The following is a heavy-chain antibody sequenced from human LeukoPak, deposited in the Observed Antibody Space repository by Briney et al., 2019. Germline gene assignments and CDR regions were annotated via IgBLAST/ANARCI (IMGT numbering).Heavy chain of an antibody. CDR3: ARELVAATGYWFDP. V-gene: IGHV4-59*01. CDR1: GGSISSYY. Sequence: SETLSLTCTVSGGSISSYYWSWFRQPPGKGLEWTGYIYYSGSTNYNPSLKSRVTISVDTSKNQFSLKLSSVTAADTAVYYCARELVAATGYWFDPWGQGTLVTVSS. D-gene: IGHD2-15*01. J-gene: IGHJ5*02. CDR2: IYYSGST.